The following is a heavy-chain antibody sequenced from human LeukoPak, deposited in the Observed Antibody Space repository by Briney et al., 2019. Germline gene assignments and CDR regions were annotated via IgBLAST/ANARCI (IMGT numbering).Heavy chain of an antibody. CDR1: GFTVSSNY. J-gene: IGHJ6*02. D-gene: IGHD1-7*01. Sequence: GGSLRLSCAASGFTVSSNYMSWVRQAPGKGLEWVSVIYSDGSTYYADSVKGRFTISRDNSKNTLYLQMNSLRAEDTAVYYCARDWELRYYYYGMDVWGQGTTVTVSS. V-gene: IGHV3-66*01. CDR3: ARDWELRYYYYGMDV. CDR2: IYSDGST.